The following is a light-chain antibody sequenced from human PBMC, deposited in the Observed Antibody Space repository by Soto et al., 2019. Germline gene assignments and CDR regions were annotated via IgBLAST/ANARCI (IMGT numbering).Light chain of an antibody. V-gene: IGKV3-15*01. CDR3: QQYSYCTPET. Sequence: TQSPATLSVSPGDRATISCRASQSVSSNLAWYQQKPGKAPRLLIYAASTRATGVPARFSGSGSATEDSLSIISCQSADVAVYYCQQYSYCTPETFGQGTKLEI. CDR2: AAS. J-gene: IGKJ2*01. CDR1: QSVSSN.